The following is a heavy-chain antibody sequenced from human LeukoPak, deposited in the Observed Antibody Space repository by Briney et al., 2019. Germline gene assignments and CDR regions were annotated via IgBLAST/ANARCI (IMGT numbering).Heavy chain of an antibody. CDR3: AKAFHCYYYDSSGYCSYFDY. V-gene: IGHV3-33*06. CDR2: IRYDGSNK. J-gene: IGHJ4*02. D-gene: IGHD3-22*01. Sequence: SLRPSCSTAGFTFSSYGMHWVLQAPGKGLEGGAGIRYDGSNKYYADSVKGRFTISRDNSKNTLYLQMNSLRAEDTAVYYCAKAFHCYYYDSSGYCSYFDYWGQGTLVTVSS. CDR1: GFTFSSYG.